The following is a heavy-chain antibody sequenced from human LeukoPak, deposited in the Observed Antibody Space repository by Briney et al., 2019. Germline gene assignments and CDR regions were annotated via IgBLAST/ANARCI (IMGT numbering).Heavy chain of an antibody. V-gene: IGHV3-7*01. D-gene: IGHD3-22*01. Sequence: GGSLRLSCAASGFTFSSYEMNWVRQAPGKGLEWVANIKQDGSEKYYVDSVKGRFTISRDNAKNSLYLQMNSLRAEDTAVYYCAKGSKAVVFTRDHYMDVWGKGTTVTFSS. J-gene: IGHJ6*03. CDR2: IKQDGSEK. CDR1: GFTFSSYE. CDR3: AKGSKAVVFTRDHYMDV.